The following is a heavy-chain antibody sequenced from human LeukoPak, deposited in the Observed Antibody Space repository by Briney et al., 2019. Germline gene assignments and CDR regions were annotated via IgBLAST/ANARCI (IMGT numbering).Heavy chain of an antibody. CDR1: GGSISSGSYY. D-gene: IGHD3-10*01. Sequence: SQTLSLTCTVSGGSISSGSYYWSWIRQPAGKGLEWIGYIYYSGSTNCNPSLKSRVTISVDTSKNQFSLKLSSVTAADTAVYYCAASMVRGVITGTWGQGTLVTVSS. CDR3: AASMVRGVITGT. V-gene: IGHV4-61*09. J-gene: IGHJ5*02. CDR2: IYYSGST.